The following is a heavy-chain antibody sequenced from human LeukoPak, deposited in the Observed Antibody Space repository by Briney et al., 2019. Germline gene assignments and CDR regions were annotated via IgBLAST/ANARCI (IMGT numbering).Heavy chain of an antibody. CDR3: ARDHGYSSSWPDY. CDR1: GFTFSGYS. J-gene: IGHJ4*02. V-gene: IGHV3-48*01. Sequence: PGGSLRLSCAASGFTFSGYSMHWVRQAPGKGLEWVSYISSSSSTIYYADSVKGRFTISRDNAKNSLYLQMNSLRAEDTAVYYCARDHGYSSSWPDYWGQGTLVTVSS. CDR2: ISSSSSTI. D-gene: IGHD6-13*01.